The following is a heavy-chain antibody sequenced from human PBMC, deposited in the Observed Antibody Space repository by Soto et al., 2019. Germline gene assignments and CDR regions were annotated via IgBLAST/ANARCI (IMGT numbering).Heavy chain of an antibody. CDR1: GFTFSSYS. CDR3: ARARGDSGGLVPYSFDH. Sequence: EVQLVESGGGLVKPGGSLRLSCAASGFTFSSYSMHWVRQAPGKGLECVSSISSRSRSIYYADSQKGRFTISRDNTKNSLYLQMHNLRAEDTAVYYCARARGDSGGLVPYSFDHWGQGTLVTVSS. CDR2: ISSRSRSI. V-gene: IGHV3-21*01. D-gene: IGHD2-21*02. J-gene: IGHJ4*02.